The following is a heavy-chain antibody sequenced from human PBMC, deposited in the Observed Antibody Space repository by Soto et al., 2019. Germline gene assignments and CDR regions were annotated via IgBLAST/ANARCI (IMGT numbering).Heavy chain of an antibody. D-gene: IGHD6-19*01. J-gene: IGHJ6*02. CDR3: ARGIEGWYPGRYYYGMDV. V-gene: IGHV4-61*01. CDR1: GGSVSSGSYY. CDR2: IYYSGST. Sequence: QVQLQESGPGLVKPSETLSLTCTVSGGSVSSGSYYWSWIRQPPGKGLEWIGYIYYSGSTNYNPSLKSRVTKSVNPSKEPFSPKPGPVTAADTAVYLRARGIEGWYPGRYYYGMDVWGQGTTVTVSS.